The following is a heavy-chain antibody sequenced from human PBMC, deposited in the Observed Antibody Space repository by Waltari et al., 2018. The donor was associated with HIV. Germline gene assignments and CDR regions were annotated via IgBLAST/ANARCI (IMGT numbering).Heavy chain of an antibody. D-gene: IGHD4-17*01. J-gene: IGHJ5*02. CDR3: AHSSPGDFGDYELDWFDP. V-gene: IGHV2-5*01. CDR2: IYWNDDK. Sequence: QITLKESGPTLVKPTQTLTLTCTFSGFSFSTSGVGLGWIRQPPGKALEWLGSIYWNDDKRYRPLLKIRITITKDTSKNQVVLTMTNVDPVDTATYYCAHSSPGDFGDYELDWFDPWGQGTLVTVSS. CDR1: GFSFSTSGVG.